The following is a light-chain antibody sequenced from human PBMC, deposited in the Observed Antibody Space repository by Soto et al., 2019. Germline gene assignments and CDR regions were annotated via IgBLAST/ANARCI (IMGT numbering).Light chain of an antibody. J-gene: IGKJ1*01. Sequence: EIVLTQSPGTLSLSPGERATLSCRASQSVRSGFLAWYQQKPGQAPRLLIYGASSRATGIPDRFSGSGSGTDFTLTISRLEPEDFAVYYCPQYDSSPGTFGQGTQVAIK. CDR3: PQYDSSPGT. V-gene: IGKV3-20*01. CDR1: QSVRSGF. CDR2: GAS.